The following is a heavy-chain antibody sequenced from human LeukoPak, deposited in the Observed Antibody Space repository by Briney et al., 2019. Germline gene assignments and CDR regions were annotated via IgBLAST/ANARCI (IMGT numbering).Heavy chain of an antibody. V-gene: IGHV3-15*01. D-gene: IGHD3-22*01. CDR3: TTDYYYYDSSGHY. CDR2: IKSKTDGGTT. J-gene: IGHJ4*02. CDR1: GFTFSNAW. Sequence: KTGGSLRLSCAASGFTFSNAWMSWVRQAPGKGLEWVGRIKSKTDGGTTDYAAPVKGRFTISRHDSKNTLYLQMNSLKTEDTAVYYCTTDYYYYDSSGHYWGQGTLVTVSS.